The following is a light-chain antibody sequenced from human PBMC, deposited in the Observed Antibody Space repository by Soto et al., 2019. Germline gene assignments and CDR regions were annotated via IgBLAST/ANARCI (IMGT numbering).Light chain of an antibody. J-gene: IGLJ1*01. Sequence: QSVLTQPASLSGSPGQSITISCTGTSSDVGGYNYVSWYQQHPGKAPKLMIYDVSNRPSGVSNRFSGSKSGNTASLTISGLQTEDEADYYCSSYTSSSTLVFGPGTKVTVL. V-gene: IGLV2-14*01. CDR2: DVS. CDR3: SSYTSSSTLV. CDR1: SSDVGGYNY.